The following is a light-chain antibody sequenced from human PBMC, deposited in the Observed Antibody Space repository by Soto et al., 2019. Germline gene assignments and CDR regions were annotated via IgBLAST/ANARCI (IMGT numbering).Light chain of an antibody. CDR1: QSVSSY. CDR2: GAS. CDR3: QQYKSYWKM. V-gene: IGKV3-15*01. J-gene: IGKJ1*01. Sequence: THSPSTLSVSQGERATLSCRASQSVSSYLAWYQQKPGQAPRLLIFGASTRAAGIPARFSGSGSGTEFTLTISSLQPDDFATYYCQQYKSYWKMFGQGTKVDTK.